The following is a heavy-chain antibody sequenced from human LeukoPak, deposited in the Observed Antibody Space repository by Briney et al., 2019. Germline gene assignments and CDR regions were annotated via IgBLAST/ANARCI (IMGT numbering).Heavy chain of an antibody. D-gene: IGHD3-22*01. V-gene: IGHV3-33*06. CDR3: AKDPSKGYYDSSGYSHFDY. CDR1: GFTFSSYG. Sequence: GGSLRLSCAASGFTFSSYGMHWVRQAPGKGLEWVAVIWYDGSNKYYADSVKGRFTISRDNSKNTLYLQMNSLRAEDTAVDYCAKDPSKGYYDSSGYSHFDYWGQGTLVTVSS. J-gene: IGHJ4*02. CDR2: IWYDGSNK.